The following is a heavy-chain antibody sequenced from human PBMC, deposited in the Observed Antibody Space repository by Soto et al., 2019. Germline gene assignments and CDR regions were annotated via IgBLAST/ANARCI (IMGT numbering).Heavy chain of an antibody. J-gene: IGHJ6*02. CDR2: IWYDGSGQ. CDR1: GFTFSNYG. D-gene: IGHD4-17*01. Sequence: QVQLVESGGGLVQPGRSLRLSCVVSGFTFSNYGMHWVRQAPGKALEWVADIWYDGSGQRYAGSVQGRFTISRDNSKNTLYLQINSLRVEDTAVYYCAKDEVSRKYYGHSLDVWGQGTTVTVSS. CDR3: AKDEVSRKYYGHSLDV. V-gene: IGHV3-33*03.